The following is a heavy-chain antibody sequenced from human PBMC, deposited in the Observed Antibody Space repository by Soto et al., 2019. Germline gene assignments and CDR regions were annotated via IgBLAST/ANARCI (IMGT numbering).Heavy chain of an antibody. J-gene: IGHJ6*02. CDR1: GFTFSNAW. CDR2: IKSKTDGGTT. D-gene: IGHD3-22*01. V-gene: IGHV3-15*01. Sequence: SLRLSCAASGFTFSNAWMSWVRQAPGKGLEWVGRIKSKTDGGTTDYAAPVKGRFTISRDDSKNTLYLQMNSLKTEDTAVYYCTTDPYYYDSSGYYYHAYYYYGMDVWGQGTTVTVSS. CDR3: TTDPYYYDSSGYYYHAYYYYGMDV.